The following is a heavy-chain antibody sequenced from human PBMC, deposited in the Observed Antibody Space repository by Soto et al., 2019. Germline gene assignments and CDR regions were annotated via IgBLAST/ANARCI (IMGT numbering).Heavy chain of an antibody. V-gene: IGHV3-15*01. CDR1: GFTFSKAW. CDR2: IKSKADGGTI. D-gene: IGHD6-19*01. Sequence: EVQLVESGGGLVKPGGSLRLSCAASGFTFSKAWMTWVRQAPGKGLEWIGRIKSKADGGTIDYAAPVKGRFSISRDXXENSXXXXMNSLKTXXTXVXXXXXXXXYXSSXYFDHWGQGALVTVSS. CDR3: XXXXXYXSSXYFDH. J-gene: IGHJ4*02.